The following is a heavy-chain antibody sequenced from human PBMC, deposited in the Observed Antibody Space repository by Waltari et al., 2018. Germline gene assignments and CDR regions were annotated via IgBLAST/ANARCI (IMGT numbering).Heavy chain of an antibody. CDR1: GYTFTRYG. D-gene: IGHD4-17*01. Sequence: QVQLVQSGAEVETPGASVTVSCKALGYTFTRYGIGWVRQAPGQGLEWMGWVSPHNGDTDYAQKFQGRVTMATDTFMNTAYMELRSLRPDDTAVYYCARGAPYGDYLPCDYWGQGTLVTVSS. J-gene: IGHJ4*02. CDR3: ARGAPYGDYLPCDY. V-gene: IGHV1-18*04. CDR2: VSPHNGDT.